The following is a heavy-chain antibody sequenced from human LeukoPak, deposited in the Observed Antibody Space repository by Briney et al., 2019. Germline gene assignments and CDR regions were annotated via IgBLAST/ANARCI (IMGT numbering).Heavy chain of an antibody. J-gene: IGHJ3*01. V-gene: IGHV4-39*07. CDR2: IYYSGNT. D-gene: IGHD7-27*01. CDR1: GVSISSTSNQ. Sequence: PSETLSLTCTVSGVSISSTSNQWGWIRQPPGKGLEWIGSIYYSGNTHYNPSLKSRVTISVDTSKNQFSLRLSSVTAADTAVYYCTRARGVQHWGAFDFWGQGTMVTVSS. CDR3: TRARGVQHWGAFDF.